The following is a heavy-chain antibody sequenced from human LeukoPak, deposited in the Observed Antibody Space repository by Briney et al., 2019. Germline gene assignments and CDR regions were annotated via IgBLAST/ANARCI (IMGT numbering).Heavy chain of an antibody. CDR1: GFTFSNYW. V-gene: IGHV3-7*02. D-gene: IGHD6-19*01. Sequence: GGSLRPSCAASGFTFSNYWMSWVRQAPGKGLEWVANIKQDGSEKYYVDSVKGRFTISRDNAKNSLYLQMNSLRAEDTAVYYCSNIAVAGTAWGQGTLVTVSS. CDR3: SNIAVAGTA. J-gene: IGHJ5*02. CDR2: IKQDGSEK.